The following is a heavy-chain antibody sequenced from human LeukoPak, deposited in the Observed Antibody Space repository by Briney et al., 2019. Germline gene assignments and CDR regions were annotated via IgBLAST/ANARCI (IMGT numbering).Heavy chain of an antibody. CDR3: AKETYSYDSSGCSDTAFDH. Sequence: GGSLRLSCAASGFTFSSHAMNWVRQAPGKGLEWVSSIIDTGGRTFYADSVKGRFIVSRDNSKNTLYLQMNSLGAEDTAIYYCAKETYSYDSSGCSDTAFDHWGQGTLVTVSS. CDR2: IIDTGGRT. D-gene: IGHD3-22*01. V-gene: IGHV3-23*01. CDR1: GFTFSSHA. J-gene: IGHJ4*02.